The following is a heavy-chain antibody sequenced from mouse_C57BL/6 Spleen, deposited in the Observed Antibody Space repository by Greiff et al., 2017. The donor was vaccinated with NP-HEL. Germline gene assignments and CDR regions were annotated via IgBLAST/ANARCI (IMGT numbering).Heavy chain of an antibody. CDR3: ARRIYYYGSSYVYYAMDY. V-gene: IGHV5-17*01. CDR2: ISSGSSTI. J-gene: IGHJ4*01. Sequence: EVKLMESGGGLVKPGGSLKLSCAASGFTFSDYGMHWVRQAPEKGLEWVAYISSGSSTIYYADTVKGRFTISRDNAKNTLFLQMTSLRSEDTAMYYCARRIYYYGSSYVYYAMDYWGQGTSVTVSS. CDR1: GFTFSDYG. D-gene: IGHD1-1*01.